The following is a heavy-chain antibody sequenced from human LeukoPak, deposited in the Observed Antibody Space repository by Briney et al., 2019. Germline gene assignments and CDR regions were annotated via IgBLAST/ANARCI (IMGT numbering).Heavy chain of an antibody. J-gene: IGHJ4*02. CDR2: ISGSTVNT. V-gene: IGHV3-23*01. CDR1: GFTFSNYA. CDR3: ARKHETSAFLLAF. Sequence: PGGSLRLSCAASGFTFSNYAMSWVRQAPGKGLELVSTISGSTVNTYYADSVKGRFTISRDNSKNTLYLQMNSLRAEDTAVYYCARKHETSAFLLAFWGQGTLVTVSS. D-gene: IGHD3-22*01.